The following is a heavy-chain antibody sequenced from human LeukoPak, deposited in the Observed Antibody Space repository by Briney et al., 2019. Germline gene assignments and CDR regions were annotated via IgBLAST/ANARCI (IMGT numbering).Heavy chain of an antibody. V-gene: IGHV3-64D*09. CDR1: GFSFRSNA. CDR3: VSTYHFDSGGYYPFDY. J-gene: IGHJ4*02. Sequence: PGGSLRLSCSASGFSFRSNAMHWVRQAPGKGLEYVSGISSNGGSSNYADSFRGRFTISRDNSKNTLYLQMSSLRPEDTVVYYCVSTYHFDSGGYYPFDYWGQGTLVTVSS. CDR2: ISSNGGSS. D-gene: IGHD3-22*01.